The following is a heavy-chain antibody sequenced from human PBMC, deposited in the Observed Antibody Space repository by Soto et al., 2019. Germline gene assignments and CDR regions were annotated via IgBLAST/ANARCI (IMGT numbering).Heavy chain of an antibody. D-gene: IGHD2-21*02. J-gene: IGHJ4*02. CDR2: VRYDGINK. Sequence: QVQLVESGGGVVQPGGSLRLSCAASGFAFSSYGMHWVRQAPGKGLEWVAVVRYDGINKYYADSVKGRFTISRDNSKSMVYLQMTSLRPDDTAVYYCAKLTNCGGDCDFDYWGQGTLVTVSS. CDR1: GFAFSSYG. V-gene: IGHV3-30*02. CDR3: AKLTNCGGDCDFDY.